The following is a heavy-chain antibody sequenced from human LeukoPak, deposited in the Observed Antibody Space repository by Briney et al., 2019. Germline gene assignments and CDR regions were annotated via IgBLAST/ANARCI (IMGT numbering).Heavy chain of an antibody. D-gene: IGHD2-2*01. CDR1: GYTFTSYY. Sequence: ASVKVSCKASGYTFTSYYMHWVRQAPGQGLEWMGIINPSGGSTSYAQKFQGRVTMTRDTSISTAYMELSRLRSDDTAVYYCARVPAAMRIVDYWGQGTLVTVSS. CDR3: ARVPAAMRIVDY. CDR2: INPSGGST. V-gene: IGHV1-46*01. J-gene: IGHJ4*02.